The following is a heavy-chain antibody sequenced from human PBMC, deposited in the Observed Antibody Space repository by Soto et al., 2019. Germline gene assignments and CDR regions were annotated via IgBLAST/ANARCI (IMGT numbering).Heavy chain of an antibody. CDR2: IYRGGYT. Sequence: EVQLVESGGGLIQPGGSLRLSCAASGFTVSGNYMSWVRQVPGKGLEWVSVIYRGGYTYYADSVKGRFTISRDNSKNTLYLQMNSLRAEDTAVYYCARDPRWSSSSGDAFDIWGQGTMVTVSS. J-gene: IGHJ3*02. CDR3: ARDPRWSSSSGDAFDI. D-gene: IGHD2-2*01. V-gene: IGHV3-53*01. CDR1: GFTVSGNY.